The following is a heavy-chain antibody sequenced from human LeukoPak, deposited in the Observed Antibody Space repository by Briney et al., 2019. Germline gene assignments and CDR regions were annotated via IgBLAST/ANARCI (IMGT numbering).Heavy chain of an antibody. CDR3: ATVSAFFYDSGSYYTFDY. J-gene: IGHJ4*02. V-gene: IGHV4-4*02. D-gene: IGHD3-10*01. Sequence: SETLSLTCAVSGGSISSSKWWSWVRQPPGKGLEWIGDTYHSGSTNYNPSLKSRVTISVDKSKNQFSLKLSSVTAADTAVYYCATVSAFFYDSGSYYTFDYWGQGTLVTVS. CDR1: GGSISSSKW. CDR2: TYHSGST.